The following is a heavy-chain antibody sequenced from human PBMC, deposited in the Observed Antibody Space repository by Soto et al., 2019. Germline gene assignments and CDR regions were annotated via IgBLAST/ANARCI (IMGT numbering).Heavy chain of an antibody. V-gene: IGHV4-30-2*01. J-gene: IGHJ4*02. CDR2: IYLSGST. Sequence: KTSETLSLTCAVSGGSISSGGFSWSWIRQPPGKGLEWIGYIYLSGSTYYNPSLKSRVSISLDRSKNQFSLSLTSVTAADTAVYYCARGGDYYFDSWGQGTLVTVSS. D-gene: IGHD3-16*01. CDR3: ARGGDYYFDS. CDR1: GGSISSGGFS.